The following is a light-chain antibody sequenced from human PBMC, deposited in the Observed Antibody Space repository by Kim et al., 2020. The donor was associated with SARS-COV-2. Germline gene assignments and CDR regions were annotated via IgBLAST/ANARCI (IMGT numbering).Light chain of an antibody. V-gene: IGKV3-15*01. Sequence: EIVMTQSPATLSVSPGERATLSCRASQSVSSNLAWYQQKHGQAPRLLMYGASTRATGIPARFSGSGSGTEFTLTISSLQSEDFAVYYCQQYDKWPLTFGGGTKVDIK. CDR2: GAS. J-gene: IGKJ4*01. CDR1: QSVSSN. CDR3: QQYDKWPLT.